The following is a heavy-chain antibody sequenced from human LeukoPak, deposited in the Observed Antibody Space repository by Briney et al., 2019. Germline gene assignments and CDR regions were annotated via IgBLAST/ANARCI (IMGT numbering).Heavy chain of an antibody. Sequence: GGSLRLSCAASGFTFNNYWIHWVRQTPGKGLVWISAISTDGSRTRYAHSVKGRITISRDNAKNNVYLQMNNLRGEDTALYYCTRDRTPVSLFDYWGQGTLVTVSS. J-gene: IGHJ4*02. D-gene: IGHD4-17*01. V-gene: IGHV3-74*01. CDR2: ISTDGSRT. CDR1: GFTFNNYW. CDR3: TRDRTPVSLFDY.